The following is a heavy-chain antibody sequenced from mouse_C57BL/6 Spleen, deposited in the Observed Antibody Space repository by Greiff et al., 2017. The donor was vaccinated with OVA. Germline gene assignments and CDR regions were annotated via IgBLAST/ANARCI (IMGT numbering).Heavy chain of an antibody. CDR1: GYTFTSYW. V-gene: IGHV1-64*01. J-gene: IGHJ1*03. CDR3: ARVYGSSYWYFDV. Sequence: QVQLQQSGAELVKPGASVKLSCKASGYTFTSYWMHWVKQRPGQGLEWIGMIHPNSGSTNYNEKFKSKATLTVDKSSSTAYMQLSSLTSEDSAVYYCARVYGSSYWYFDVWGTGTTVTVSS. CDR2: IHPNSGST. D-gene: IGHD1-1*01.